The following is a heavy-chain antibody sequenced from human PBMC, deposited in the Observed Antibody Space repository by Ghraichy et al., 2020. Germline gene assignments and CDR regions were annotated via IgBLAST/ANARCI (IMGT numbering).Heavy chain of an antibody. V-gene: IGHV2-70*01. CDR1: GFSLSTSGMC. J-gene: IGHJ6*02. CDR3: ARMIGNYYGMDV. CDR2: IDCDDDK. D-gene: IGHD3-22*01. Sequence: QTLSLTCTFSGFSLSTSGMCVSWIRQPPGKALEWLALIDCDDDKYYSTSLKTRLTISKDTSKNQVVLTMTNMDPVDTATYYCARMIGNYYGMDVWGQGTTVTVSS.